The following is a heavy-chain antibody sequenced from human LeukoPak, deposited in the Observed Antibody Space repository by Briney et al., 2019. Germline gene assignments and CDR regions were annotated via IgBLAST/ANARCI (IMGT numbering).Heavy chain of an antibody. CDR3: ARGPLRRGSFFK. J-gene: IGHJ4*02. CDR2: INHSGST. Sequence: SETLSLTCAVYGGSFSGYYWSWIRQPPGKGLEWIGEINHSGSTNYNPSLKSRVTISVDTSKNQFSLKLSSVTAADTAVYYCARGPLRRGSFFKWGQGTLVTVSS. D-gene: IGHD3-3*02. V-gene: IGHV4-34*01. CDR1: GGSFSGYY.